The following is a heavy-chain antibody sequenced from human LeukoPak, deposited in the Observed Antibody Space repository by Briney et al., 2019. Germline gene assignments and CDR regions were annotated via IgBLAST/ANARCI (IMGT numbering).Heavy chain of an antibody. CDR3: ARHDCGGDCYRTYWYFDL. CDR1: GGSISGSSYY. Sequence: SETLSLTCTVSGGSISGSSYYWGWIRQPPGKGLEWIGSIYYSGSTYYNPSLKSRVTISVDTSKNQFSLKLSSATAADTAVYYCARHDCGGDCYRTYWYFDLWGRGTLVTVSS. D-gene: IGHD2-21*02. J-gene: IGHJ2*01. CDR2: IYYSGST. V-gene: IGHV4-39*01.